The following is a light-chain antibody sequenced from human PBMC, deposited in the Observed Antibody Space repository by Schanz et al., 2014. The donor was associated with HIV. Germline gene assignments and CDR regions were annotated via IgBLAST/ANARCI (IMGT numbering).Light chain of an antibody. CDR1: NSDVGGYNY. V-gene: IGLV2-8*01. J-gene: IGLJ1*01. Sequence: QSALTQPPSASGSLGQSVTVSCTGTNSDVGGYNYLSWYQQHPGKAPKLIIYEVTERPSGVPDRFSASKSGNTASLTISGLQAEDEADYYCSSYTTSSTLVFGTGTKVTVL. CDR3: SSYTTSSTLV. CDR2: EVT.